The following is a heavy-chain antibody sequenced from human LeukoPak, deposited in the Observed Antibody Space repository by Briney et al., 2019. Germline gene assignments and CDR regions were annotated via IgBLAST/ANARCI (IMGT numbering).Heavy chain of an antibody. CDR1: GFTVSSNY. CDR3: AKAGYDYPYYYYYVDV. J-gene: IGHJ6*03. Sequence: GGSLRLSCAASGFTVSSNYMSWVRQAPGKGLEWVSVIYSGGSTYYADSVKGRFTISRDNSKNTLHLQMNSLRAEDTAVYYCAKAGYDYPYYYYYVDVWGKGTTVTVSS. V-gene: IGHV3-53*01. D-gene: IGHD4-11*01. CDR2: IYSGGST.